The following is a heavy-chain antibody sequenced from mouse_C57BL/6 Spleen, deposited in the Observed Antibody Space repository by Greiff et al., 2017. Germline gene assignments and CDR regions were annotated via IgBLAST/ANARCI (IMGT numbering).Heavy chain of an antibody. J-gene: IGHJ4*01. CDR1: GFTFSDYG. Sequence: EVKVVESGGGLVKPGGSLKLSCAASGFTFSDYGMHWVRQAPEKGLEWVAYISSGRSTTYYADTVKGRFTISRDNAQTTLYLQMSSLRSEDTAMYYCARKEKEFSYAMDDWGQGTSVTVSS. CDR3: ARKEKEFSYAMDD. V-gene: IGHV5-17*01. CDR2: ISSGRSTT.